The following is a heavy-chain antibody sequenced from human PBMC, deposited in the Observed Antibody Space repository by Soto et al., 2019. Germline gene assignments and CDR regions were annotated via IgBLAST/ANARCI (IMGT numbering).Heavy chain of an antibody. CDR1: GFTFSSYA. V-gene: IGHV3-23*01. CDR2: ISGSGGST. J-gene: IGHJ4*02. CDR3: AKPQPLDQRYYDILSGFDY. D-gene: IGHD3-9*01. Sequence: EVQLLESGGGLVQPGGSLRLSCAASGFTFSSYAMSWVRQAPGKGLEWVSAISGSGGSTYYADSVKGRSTISRDNSKHTLYLQMNGVRAEDTSVYYCAKPQPLDQRYYDILSGFDYWGQGTLVTVSS.